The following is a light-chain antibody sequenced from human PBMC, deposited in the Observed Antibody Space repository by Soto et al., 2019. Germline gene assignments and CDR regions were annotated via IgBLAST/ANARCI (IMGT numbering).Light chain of an antibody. CDR2: DVS. J-gene: IGLJ2*01. CDR3: SSYTTTPTPPVV. Sequence: QSALTQPASVSGSPGQSITISCTGTSSNVGGHNSVSWYQQHPGKAPKLLIYDVSYRPSGVSYRFSGSKSGNTASLTIAGLQAEDEADYHCSSYTTTPTPPVVFGGGTKLTVL. CDR1: SSNVGGHNS. V-gene: IGLV2-14*01.